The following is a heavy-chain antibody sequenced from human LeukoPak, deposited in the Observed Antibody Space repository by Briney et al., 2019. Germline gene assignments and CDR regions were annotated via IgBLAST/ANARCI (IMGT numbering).Heavy chain of an antibody. V-gene: IGHV1-18*01. CDR3: ARGSSSGYYKLAFDI. CDR1: GYTFTNYG. J-gene: IGHJ3*02. Sequence: GSVKVSCKASGYTFTNYGISWVRQAPGQGLEWMGWISAYNGNTNYAQKLQGRVTMTTDTSTSTAHMELRSLRSDDTAVYYCARGSSSGYYKLAFDIWGQGTMVTVSS. D-gene: IGHD3-22*01. CDR2: ISAYNGNT.